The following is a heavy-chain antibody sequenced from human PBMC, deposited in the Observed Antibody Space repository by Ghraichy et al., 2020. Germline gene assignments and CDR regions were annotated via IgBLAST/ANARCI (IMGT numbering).Heavy chain of an antibody. J-gene: IGHJ3*01. Sequence: SETLSLTCTVSGDSVSSDDYFWNWIRQPAGKGLEWIGRVYSSGVTHYNPSLQSRVTMSVDTSKNHFSLRLSSVTAADAAVYYCVLYQAKYGDTINHAFDLWGQGTMVTVSS. CDR3: VLYQAKYGDTINHAFDL. CDR2: VYSSGVT. CDR1: GDSVSSDDYF. V-gene: IGHV4-61*10. D-gene: IGHD5-24*01.